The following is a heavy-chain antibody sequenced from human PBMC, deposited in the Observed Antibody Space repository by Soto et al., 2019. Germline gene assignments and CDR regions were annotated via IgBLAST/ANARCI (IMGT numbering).Heavy chain of an antibody. CDR1: GFTVSRFW. J-gene: IGHJ4*02. CDR2: ITTDGSST. V-gene: IGHV3-74*01. D-gene: IGHD6-13*01. CDR3: TRDPGAYSSTWSFYFDS. Sequence: GGSLRLSCAASGFTVSRFWMHWVRHAPGKGLVWVSRITTDGSSTTYADSLKGRFTISRDNAKNTLYLQRDSLRAEDTGVYYCTRDPGAYSSTWSFYFDSWGQGTLVTVSS.